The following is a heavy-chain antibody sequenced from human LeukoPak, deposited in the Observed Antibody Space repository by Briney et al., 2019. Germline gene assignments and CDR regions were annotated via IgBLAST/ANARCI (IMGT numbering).Heavy chain of an antibody. J-gene: IGHJ4*02. D-gene: IGHD6-19*01. V-gene: IGHV4-30-4*01. CDR3: ARETVAGTVDY. CDR2: IYYSGST. Sequence: SQTLSLTCTVSDGSISSSDYYWTWIRQPPGKGLEWIGYIYYSGSTYYNPSLKSRVTISVDTSKNQFSLKLSSVTAADTAVYYCARETVAGTVDYWGQGTLVTVSS. CDR1: DGSISSSDYY.